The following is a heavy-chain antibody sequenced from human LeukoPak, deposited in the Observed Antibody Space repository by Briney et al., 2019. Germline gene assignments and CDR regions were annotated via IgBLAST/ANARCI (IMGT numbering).Heavy chain of an antibody. CDR3: ARDCSSTSCYGAVGMDV. D-gene: IGHD2-2*01. Sequence: SETLSLTCTVSGGSISSYYWSWIRQPPGKGLEWIGYIYYSGSTNYNPSLKSRVTISVDTSKNQFSLKLSSVTAADTAVCYCARDCSSTSCYGAVGMDVWGKGTTVTVSS. J-gene: IGHJ6*04. V-gene: IGHV4-59*01. CDR1: GGSISSYY. CDR2: IYYSGST.